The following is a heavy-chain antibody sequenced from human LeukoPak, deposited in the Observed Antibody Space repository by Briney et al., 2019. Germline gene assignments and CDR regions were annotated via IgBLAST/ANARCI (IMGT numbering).Heavy chain of an antibody. Sequence: SETLSLTCTVSGGSISPYYWSWIRQPPGKGLEWLGYIYYSGNTDYNPSLKSRVAISVDTSKNQFSLKLSSVTAADTAVYYCARSTGSTMLIDYWGQGTLVTVSS. CDR1: GGSISPYY. V-gene: IGHV4-59*01. CDR3: ARSTGSTMLIDY. J-gene: IGHJ4*02. CDR2: IYYSGNT. D-gene: IGHD3-16*01.